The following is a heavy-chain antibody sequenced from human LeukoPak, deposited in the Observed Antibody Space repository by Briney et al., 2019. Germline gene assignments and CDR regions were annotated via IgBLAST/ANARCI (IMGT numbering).Heavy chain of an antibody. CDR2: INTNTGNP. CDR1: GYTFTSYA. Sequence: GASVKVSCKASGYTFTSYAMNWVRQAPGQGLEWMGWINTNTGNPTYAQGFTGRFVFSLDTSVSTAYLQISSLKAEDTAVYYCATHKAAAGPNWFDPWGQGTLVTVSS. J-gene: IGHJ5*02. CDR3: ATHKAAAGPNWFDP. D-gene: IGHD6-13*01. V-gene: IGHV7-4-1*02.